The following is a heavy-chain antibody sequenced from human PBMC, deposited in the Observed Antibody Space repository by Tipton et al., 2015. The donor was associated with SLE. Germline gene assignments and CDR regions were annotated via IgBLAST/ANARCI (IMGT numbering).Heavy chain of an antibody. J-gene: IGHJ4*02. CDR3: VRLELPATKADY. CDR1: GFSISSYY. V-gene: IGHV4-38-2*02. CDR2: IYHSGTT. D-gene: IGHD5-24*01. Sequence: TLSLTCTVSGFSISSYYWGWFRQPPGTGLEWLGTIYHSGTTYYNPSPKSRLTLSIDTSKNQFSLKLRSVIAADTAVYYCVRLELPATKADYWGPGTLVTVSS.